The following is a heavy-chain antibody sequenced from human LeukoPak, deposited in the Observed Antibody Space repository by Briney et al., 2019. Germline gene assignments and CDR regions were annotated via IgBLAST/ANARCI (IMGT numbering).Heavy chain of an antibody. CDR2: IYYSGST. CDR3: ARVITVRGVIFDY. J-gene: IGHJ4*02. CDR1: GGSISSYY. D-gene: IGHD3-16*01. V-gene: IGHV4-59*01. Sequence: SETLSLTCTVSGGSISSYYWSWIRQPPGKGLEGIGYIYYSGSTNYNPSLKSRVTISVDTSKNQFSLKLSSVTAADTAVYYCARVITVRGVIFDYWGQGTLVTVSS.